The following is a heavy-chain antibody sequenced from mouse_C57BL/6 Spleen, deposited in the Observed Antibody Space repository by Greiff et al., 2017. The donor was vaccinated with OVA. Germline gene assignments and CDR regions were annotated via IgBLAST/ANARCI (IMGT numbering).Heavy chain of an antibody. V-gene: IGHV1-64*01. CDR2: IHPNSGST. D-gene: IGHD2-3*01. CDR3: ARWGWLLRAMDY. J-gene: IGHJ4*01. Sequence: QVQLQQPGAELVKPGASVQLSCKASGYTFTSYWMHWVKQRPGQGLEWIGMIHPNSGSTNYNEKFKSKATLTVDKSSSTAYMQLSSLPSEDSAVYYCARWGWLLRAMDYWGQGTSVTVSS. CDR1: GYTFTSYW.